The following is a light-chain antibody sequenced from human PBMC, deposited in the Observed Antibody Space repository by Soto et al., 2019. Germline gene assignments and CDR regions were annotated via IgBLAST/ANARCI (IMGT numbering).Light chain of an antibody. CDR3: QQYNSYWT. V-gene: IGKV3-20*01. CDR2: GAS. Sequence: TQSPATLSLFGGEIATLLCRASQSVSGDYLAWYQQKPGQAPRLLIYGASSRATGIPDRFSDSGSGTDFTLTISRLEPDDFATYYCQQYNSYWTFGQGTKLDIK. CDR1: QSVSGDY. J-gene: IGKJ1*01.